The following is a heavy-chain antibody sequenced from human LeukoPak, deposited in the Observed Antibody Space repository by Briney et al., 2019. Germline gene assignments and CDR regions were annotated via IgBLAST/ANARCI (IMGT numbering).Heavy chain of an antibody. J-gene: IGHJ5*02. D-gene: IGHD3-22*01. CDR2: IYHSGST. Sequence: PSETLSLTCTVSGYSISSGYYWGWIRQPPGKGLEWIGSIYHSGSTYYNPSLKSRVTISVDTSKNQFSLKLSSVTAADTAVYYCARGHQEITMIVVVITTSWFDPWGQGTLVTVSS. V-gene: IGHV4-38-2*02. CDR3: ARGHQEITMIVVVITTSWFDP. CDR1: GYSISSGYY.